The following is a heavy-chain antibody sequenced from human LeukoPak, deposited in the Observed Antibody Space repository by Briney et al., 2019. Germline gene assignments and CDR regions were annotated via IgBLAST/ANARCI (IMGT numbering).Heavy chain of an antibody. CDR1: GYIFSSYG. CDR3: ARDLRSGAPYDY. D-gene: IGHD3-10*01. CDR2: ISAYNGNT. Sequence: ASVKVSCKASGYIFSSYGISWVRQAPGQGLEWMGWISAYNGNTNYAQKLQGRVTMTTDTSTSTAYMELRSLRSDDTAVYYCARDLRSGAPYDYWGQGTLVTVSS. V-gene: IGHV1-18*01. J-gene: IGHJ4*02.